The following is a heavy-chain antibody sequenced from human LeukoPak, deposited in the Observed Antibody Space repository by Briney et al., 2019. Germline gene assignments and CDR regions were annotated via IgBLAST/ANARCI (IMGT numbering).Heavy chain of an antibody. CDR2: ISAYNGNT. D-gene: IGHD3-10*01. CDR3: ARGGSITTIRGVIITDAFDI. V-gene: IGHV1-18*01. J-gene: IGHJ3*02. CDR1: GYTFTTYG. Sequence: ASVKVSCKASGYTFTTYGIIRVRQAPGQGLEWMGWISAYNGNTNYAQKLQDRVTMTTDTSTTTAYMELRSLRSDDTAVYYCARGGSITTIRGVIITDAFDIWGQGTMVTVSS.